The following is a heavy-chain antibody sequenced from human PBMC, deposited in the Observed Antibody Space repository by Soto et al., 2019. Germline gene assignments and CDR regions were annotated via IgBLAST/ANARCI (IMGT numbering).Heavy chain of an antibody. J-gene: IGHJ6*02. D-gene: IGHD6-19*01. V-gene: IGHV1-69*13. CDR3: ARVTYSSGWYTFLEYYYYGMDV. CDR1: GGTFSSYA. CDR2: IIPIFGTA. Sequence: VKVSCKASGGTFSSYAISWVRQAPGQGLEWMGGIIPIFGTANYAQKFQGRVTITADESTSTAYMELSSLRSEDTAVYYCARVTYSSGWYTFLEYYYYGMDVWGQGTTVPVPS.